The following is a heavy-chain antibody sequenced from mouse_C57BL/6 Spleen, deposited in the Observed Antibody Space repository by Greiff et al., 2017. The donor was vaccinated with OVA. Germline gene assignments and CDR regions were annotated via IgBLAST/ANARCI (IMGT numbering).Heavy chain of an antibody. CDR1: GYTFTSYW. V-gene: IGHV1-61*01. CDR2: IYPSDSET. CDR3: ARGGSSYGYFDD. J-gene: IGHJ2*01. D-gene: IGHD1-1*01. Sequence: QVQLQQPGAELVRPGSSVKLSCKASGYTFTSYWLDWVKQRPGQGLEWIGNIYPSDSETHYNQKFTDKATLTVDKSSSTAYMQRSSLTYEDSAVYYWARGGSSYGYFDDWGKGTTLTVSS.